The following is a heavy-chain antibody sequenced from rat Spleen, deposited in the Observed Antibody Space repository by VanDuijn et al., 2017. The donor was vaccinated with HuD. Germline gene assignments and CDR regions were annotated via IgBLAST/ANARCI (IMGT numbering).Heavy chain of an antibody. J-gene: IGHJ3*01. Sequence: EVQLVESGGGLVQPGRSLKLSCVASGFTFSDYNMAWVRQAPKKGLEWVATIIYDGTRAFYRDSVQGRFTLSRDNAESTLYLQMDNLRSEDTATYYCATEPLNYGGPHWFAYWGQGTLVTVSS. CDR2: IIYDGTRA. D-gene: IGHD1-11*01. V-gene: IGHV5S10*01. CDR1: GFTFSDYN. CDR3: ATEPLNYGGPHWFAY.